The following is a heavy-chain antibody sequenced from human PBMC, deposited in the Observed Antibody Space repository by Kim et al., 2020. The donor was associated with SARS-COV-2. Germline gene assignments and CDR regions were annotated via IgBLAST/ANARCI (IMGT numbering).Heavy chain of an antibody. Sequence: GGSLRLSCAASGFTFSGSAMHWVRQASGKGLEWVGRIRSKANSYATAYAASVKGRFTISRDDSKNTAYLQMNSLKTEDTAVYYCTRPHYYDSSPRDYWGQGTLVTVSS. D-gene: IGHD3-22*01. CDR1: GFTFSGSA. J-gene: IGHJ4*02. V-gene: IGHV3-73*01. CDR3: TRPHYYDSSPRDY. CDR2: IRSKANSYAT.